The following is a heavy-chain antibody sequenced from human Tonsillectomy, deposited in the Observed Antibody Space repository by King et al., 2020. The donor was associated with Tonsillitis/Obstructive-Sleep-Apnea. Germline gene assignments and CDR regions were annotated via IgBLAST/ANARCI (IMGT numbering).Heavy chain of an antibody. J-gene: IGHJ4*02. V-gene: IGHV4-59*01. Sequence: VPLQESGPGLVKPSETLSLTCTVSGGSISSYYWSWIRPPPGKGLEWIGYIYYSETTNYNPSLKSRVTISVDTSKNQFSLKLSSVTAADTAVYYCAREETYGSSRFDYWGQGTLVTVSS. CDR3: AREETYGSSRFDY. D-gene: IGHD6-13*01. CDR2: IYYSETT. CDR1: GGSISSYY.